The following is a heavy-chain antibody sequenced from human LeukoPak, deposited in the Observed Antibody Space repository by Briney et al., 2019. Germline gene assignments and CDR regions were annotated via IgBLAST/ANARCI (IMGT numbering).Heavy chain of an antibody. CDR2: INWNGGIT. Sequence: GGSLRLSCAASGLTFDDYGMSSVRQAPGKGLGWDSGINWNGGITGYADSVKGRFTISRDNAKNSLYLQMNSLRAEDTALYYCARVALPSLGGAFGIWGQGTMVTVSS. CDR3: ARVALPSLGGAFGI. J-gene: IGHJ3*02. D-gene: IGHD4-23*01. V-gene: IGHV3-20*04. CDR1: GLTFDDYG.